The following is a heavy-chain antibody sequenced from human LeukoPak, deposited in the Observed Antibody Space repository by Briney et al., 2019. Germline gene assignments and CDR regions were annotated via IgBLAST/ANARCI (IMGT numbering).Heavy chain of an antibody. J-gene: IGHJ5*02. D-gene: IGHD3-10*01. V-gene: IGHV4-38-2*01. CDR3: ARLSVYHYSGSYLIRGWFDP. CDR2: IYHSGST. Sequence: SETLSLTCAVSGYYISRGYYWGRIRQPPGKGLEWIGSIYHSGSTYCNPSLKSRVTISVDTSKNQFTLKLSSVTAADTAVYYCARLSVYHYSGSYLIRGWFDPWGQGTLITVS. CDR1: GYYISRGYY.